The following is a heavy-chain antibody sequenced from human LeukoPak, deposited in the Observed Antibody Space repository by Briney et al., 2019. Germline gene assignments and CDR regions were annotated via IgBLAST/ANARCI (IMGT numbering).Heavy chain of an antibody. Sequence: PGGSLRLSCAASEFTFSNYWMNWVRQAPGRGLDWVANIKQDGSEKYYVDSVKGRFTISRDNAKNSLYLKMNSLRAEDTAVYYCARDRRYSYIDYWGQGTLVTVSS. D-gene: IGHD5-18*01. CDR2: IKQDGSEK. CDR3: ARDRRYSYIDY. V-gene: IGHV3-7*04. CDR1: EFTFSNYW. J-gene: IGHJ4*02.